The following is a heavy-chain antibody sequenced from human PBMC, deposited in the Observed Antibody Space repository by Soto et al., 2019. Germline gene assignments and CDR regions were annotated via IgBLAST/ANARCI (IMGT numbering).Heavy chain of an antibody. Sequence: EVQLLESGGGLVQPGGSLRLSCAASGFTFSSYAMSWVRQAPGKGLEWVSAISGSGGSTYYADSVKGRFTISRDNSKNTLYLQMNSLRAEDTAVYYCAKDRGSPILIIQQAFDIWGQGTMVTVSS. CDR1: GFTFSSYA. CDR2: ISGSGGST. J-gene: IGHJ3*02. V-gene: IGHV3-23*01. CDR3: AKDRGSPILIIQQAFDI. D-gene: IGHD1-1*01.